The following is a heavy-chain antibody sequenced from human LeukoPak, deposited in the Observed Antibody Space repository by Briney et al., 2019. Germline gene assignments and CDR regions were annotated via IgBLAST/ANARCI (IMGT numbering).Heavy chain of an antibody. CDR3: ARVGGYDSDEFDP. V-gene: IGHV4-30-4*08. D-gene: IGHD5-12*01. CDR2: IYYSGST. Sequence: SETLSLTCTVSGGSISSGGYYWSWIRQHPGKGLEWIGYIYYSGSTYYNPSLKSRVTISVDTSKNQFSLKLSSVTAADTAVYYCARVGGYDSDEFDPWGQGTLVTVSS. CDR1: GGSISSGGYY. J-gene: IGHJ5*02.